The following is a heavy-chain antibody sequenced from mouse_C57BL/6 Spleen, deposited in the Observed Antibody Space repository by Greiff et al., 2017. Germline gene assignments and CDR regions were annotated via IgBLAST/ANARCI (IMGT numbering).Heavy chain of an antibody. CDR1: GFSLTSYG. V-gene: IGHV2-2*01. J-gene: IGHJ4*01. D-gene: IGHD1-1*01. CDR3: ARIPRGYYGRSGRNYYSMDY. Sequence: QVNVKQPGPGLVQPSQCLSITCTVSGFSLTSYGVHWVRQSPGQGLEWLGVIWSGGSTDYNAAFISRRSISKDNSKSHVFFKMNRLQSDDTAIYYCARIPRGYYGRSGRNYYSMDYWGQGTSVTVSS. CDR2: IWSGGST.